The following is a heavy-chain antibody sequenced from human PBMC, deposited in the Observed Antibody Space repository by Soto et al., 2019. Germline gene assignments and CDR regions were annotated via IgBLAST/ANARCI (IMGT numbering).Heavy chain of an antibody. CDR3: ARDLVYSSLYYFDY. CDR2: IIPIFGTA. Sequence: SVKVSCKASGGTFSSYAISWVRQAPGQGLEWMGGIIPIFGTANYAQEFQGRVTITADESTSTAYMELSSLRSEDTAVYYCARDLVYSSLYYFDYWGQGTLVTVSS. CDR1: GGTFSSYA. V-gene: IGHV1-69*13. D-gene: IGHD6-6*01. J-gene: IGHJ4*02.